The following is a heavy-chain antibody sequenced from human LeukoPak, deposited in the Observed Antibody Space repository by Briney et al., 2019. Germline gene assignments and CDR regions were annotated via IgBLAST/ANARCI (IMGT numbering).Heavy chain of an antibody. CDR2: ISGSGDST. Sequence: GGSLRLSCAASGFTFSRYAMTWVRQAPGKGLEWVPAISGSGDSTYYADSVKGRFTISRDNSKNTLYLQMSNLRGEDTAVYYCAKGREVPIVEYYFDYWGQGTPVTVSS. D-gene: IGHD2-15*01. CDR1: GFTFSRYA. V-gene: IGHV3-23*01. CDR3: AKGREVPIVEYYFDY. J-gene: IGHJ4*02.